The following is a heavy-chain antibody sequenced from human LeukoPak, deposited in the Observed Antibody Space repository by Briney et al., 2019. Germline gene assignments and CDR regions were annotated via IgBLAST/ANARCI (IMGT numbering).Heavy chain of an antibody. CDR2: IRSKANSYAT. CDR3: TRPSYDSSVSGVVY. CDR1: GFTFSGSA. J-gene: IGHJ4*02. V-gene: IGHV3-73*01. Sequence: GGSLRLSCATSGFTFSGSAIHWVRQASGKGLEWVGRIRSKANSYATTDVASVRGRFSISRDDSKNTAYLQMNSLRTEDTAVYYCTRPSYDSSVSGVVYWGQGTLVTVSS. D-gene: IGHD3-22*01.